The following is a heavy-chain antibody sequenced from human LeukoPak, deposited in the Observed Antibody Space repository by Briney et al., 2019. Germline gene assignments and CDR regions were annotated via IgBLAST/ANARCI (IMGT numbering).Heavy chain of an antibody. CDR2: ISWNSGTI. D-gene: IGHD5-24*01. CDR1: GFTFDDYA. V-gene: IGHV3-9*01. J-gene: IGHJ4*02. CDR3: TTDRGITIRPLFDS. Sequence: QPGGSLRLSCAASGFTFDDYAMHWVRQAPGKGLEWVSGISWNSGTIGYADSVKGRFTISRDNAKNSLYLQMNSLKTEDTAVYFCTTDRGITIRPLFDSWGQGTLVTVSS.